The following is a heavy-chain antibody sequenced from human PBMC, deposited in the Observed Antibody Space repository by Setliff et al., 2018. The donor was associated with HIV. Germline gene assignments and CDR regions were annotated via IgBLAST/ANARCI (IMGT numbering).Heavy chain of an antibody. D-gene: IGHD3-10*01. CDR1: GFAFKNYA. J-gene: IGHJ4*02. Sequence: GGSLRLSCAASGFAFKNYAMHWVRQAPGKGLEWVAVISSDGTNEYYIDSVKGRFTISRDNDKSTLNLRMDRLRADDTAVYFCAKDRDERWFGELLSPFTLDYWGQGTLVTVSS. V-gene: IGHV3-30*07. CDR2: ISSDGTNE. CDR3: AKDRDERWFGELLSPFTLDY.